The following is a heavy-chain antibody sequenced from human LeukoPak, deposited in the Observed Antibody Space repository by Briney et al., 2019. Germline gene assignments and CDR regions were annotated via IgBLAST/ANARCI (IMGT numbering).Heavy chain of an antibody. J-gene: IGHJ4*02. CDR2: IGGSSGYI. V-gene: IGHV3-21*01. D-gene: IGHD5-24*01. Sequence: GGSLRLSCAASGFTFSSYTMNSVRQAPGKGLEWASSIGGSSGYIYDADSVKGGFTISRDNAKNSLYLQMNSLRAEDTAVYYCARAPRDGYNYDDYWGQGTLVTVSA. CDR1: GFTFSSYT. CDR3: ARAPRDGYNYDDY.